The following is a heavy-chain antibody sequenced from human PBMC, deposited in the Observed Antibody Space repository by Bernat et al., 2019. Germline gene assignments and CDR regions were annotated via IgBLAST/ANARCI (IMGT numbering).Heavy chain of an antibody. D-gene: IGHD2-15*01. CDR3: ANGGYCNGGSCYFSAFDI. V-gene: IGHV3-23*01. CDR2: TISSGGSP. Sequence: EVQLLESGGGLVQPGGSLRLSCAASRFTFSSYAMNWVRQAPGKGLEWVAGIGTTISSGGSPYYADSVKGRFTISRDNSKNTLYLQMNSLRAEDTALYYCANGGYCNGGSCYFSAFDIWGQGTMVTVSS. CDR1: RFTFSSYA. J-gene: IGHJ3*02.